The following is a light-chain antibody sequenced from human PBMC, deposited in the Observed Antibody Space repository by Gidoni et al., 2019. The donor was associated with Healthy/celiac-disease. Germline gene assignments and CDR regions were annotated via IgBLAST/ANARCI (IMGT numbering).Light chain of an antibody. CDR1: QSVSSY. CDR3: QQRSNWWIT. Sequence: VLTQSPATLSLSPGERATLSCRASQSVSSYLAWYQQKPGQAPRLLIYDASNRATGIPARFSGSGSGTDFTLTISSLEPEDFAVYYCQQRSNWWITFGQGTRLEIK. CDR2: DAS. J-gene: IGKJ5*01. V-gene: IGKV3-11*01.